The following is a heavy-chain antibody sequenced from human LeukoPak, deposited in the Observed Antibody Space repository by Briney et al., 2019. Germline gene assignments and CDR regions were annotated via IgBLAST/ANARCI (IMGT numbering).Heavy chain of an antibody. CDR1: GDSMGGYY. CDR2: FYYSAST. J-gene: IGHJ4*02. CDR3: ARGDFTAMVFDF. V-gene: IGHV4-59*01. Sequence: PSETLSLTCTVSGDSMGGYYWSWIRQPPGKGLEWIGYFYYSASTNYNRSLKSRVTISVDTSKKQFSLNLRSVTAADTAVYYCARGDFTAMVFDFWGQGSLVTVSS. D-gene: IGHD5-18*01.